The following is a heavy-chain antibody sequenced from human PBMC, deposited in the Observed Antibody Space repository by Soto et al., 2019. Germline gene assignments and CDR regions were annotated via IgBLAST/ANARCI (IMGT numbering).Heavy chain of an antibody. CDR2: MNPGSGDT. CDR3: ARMATFGSLNWFDP. V-gene: IGHV1-8*01. CDR1: GYSFTNND. J-gene: IGHJ5*02. Sequence: ASVKVSCKASGYSFTNNDVSWVRQATGQGLEWMGWMNPGSGDTGYAQKFQGRVTMTRDISTATAYMELSSLRSDDTATYYCARMATFGSLNWFDPWGQGTLVT. D-gene: IGHD3-16*01.